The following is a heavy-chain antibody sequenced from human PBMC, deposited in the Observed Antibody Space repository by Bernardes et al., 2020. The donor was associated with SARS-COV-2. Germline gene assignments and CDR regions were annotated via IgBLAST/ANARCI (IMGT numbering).Heavy chain of an antibody. CDR3: AKLPGDRLWGGPFEHFDY. CDR2: ISGSGGST. D-gene: IGHD4-17*01. J-gene: IGHJ4*02. CDR1: GFTFSSYA. V-gene: IGHV3-23*01. Sequence: GGSLRLSCAASGFTFSSYAMSWVRQAPGKGLEWVSAISGSGGSTYYADSVKGRFTISRDNSKNTLYLQMNSLRAEDTAVYYCAKLPGDRLWGGPFEHFDYWGQGTLVTVSS.